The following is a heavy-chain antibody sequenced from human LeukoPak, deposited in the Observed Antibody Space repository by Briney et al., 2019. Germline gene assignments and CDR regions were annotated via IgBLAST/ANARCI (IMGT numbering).Heavy chain of an antibody. D-gene: IGHD5-18*01. CDR1: GFTFRFYT. J-gene: IGHJ4*02. Sequence: GGSLRLSCTPSGFTFRFYTMTWVRQAPGKGLEWVSYISSSGKTIYYADSVKGRFTISRDNAEDSLYLQMNSLRAEDTAVYYCARGLTGYSYGLFDYWGQGTLVTVSS. V-gene: IGHV3-48*01. CDR2: ISSSGKTI. CDR3: ARGLTGYSYGLFDY.